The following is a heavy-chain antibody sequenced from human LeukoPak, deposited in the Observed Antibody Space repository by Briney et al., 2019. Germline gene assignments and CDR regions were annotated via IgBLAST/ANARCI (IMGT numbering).Heavy chain of an antibody. Sequence: EASVKVSFKASGGTFSSYAISLVRQAPGQGLEWMGGIFPIFGTANYAQKFQGRVTITADESTNTAYMELNSLRSEDTAVYYCASPYYYDSSGYYSAFDIWGQGTMVTVSS. D-gene: IGHD3-22*01. J-gene: IGHJ3*02. CDR2: IFPIFGTA. V-gene: IGHV1-69*01. CDR3: ASPYYYDSSGYYSAFDI. CDR1: GGTFSSYA.